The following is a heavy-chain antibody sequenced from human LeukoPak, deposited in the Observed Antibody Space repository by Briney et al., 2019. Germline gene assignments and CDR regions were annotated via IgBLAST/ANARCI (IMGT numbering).Heavy chain of an antibody. Sequence: SETLSLTCAVYGGSFSGYYWSWIRQPPGKGLEWIGEINHSGSTYYNPSLKSRVTISVDTSKNQFSLKLSSVTAADTAVYYCARHCGFLEWLRLYYGMDVWGQGTTVTVSS. V-gene: IGHV4-34*01. CDR3: ARHCGFLEWLRLYYGMDV. J-gene: IGHJ6*02. CDR1: GGSFSGYY. D-gene: IGHD3-3*01. CDR2: INHSGST.